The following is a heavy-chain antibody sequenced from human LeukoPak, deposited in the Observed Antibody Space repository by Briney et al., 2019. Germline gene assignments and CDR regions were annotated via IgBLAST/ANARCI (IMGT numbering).Heavy chain of an antibody. CDR2: IYDSGST. D-gene: IGHD3-3*01. V-gene: IGHV4-59*12. J-gene: IGHJ4*02. CDR1: GDSITNNY. CDR3: ARRYEYYFDY. Sequence: PSETLSLTCTVSGDSITNNYWSWIRQPPGKGLEWVGYIYDSGSTKYNPSLKSRVTISVDTSKNQFSLKLSSVTAADTAVYYCARRYEYYFDYWGQGTLVTVSS.